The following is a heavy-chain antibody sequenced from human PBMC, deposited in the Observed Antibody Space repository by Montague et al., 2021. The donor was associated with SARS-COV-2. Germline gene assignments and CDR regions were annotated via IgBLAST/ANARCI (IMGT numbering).Heavy chain of an antibody. J-gene: IGHJ3*02. CDR3: ARGSGWMGNAFDI. D-gene: IGHD6-19*01. V-gene: IGHV4-59*01. CDR2: IYYSGST. CDR1: GGSISSYY. Sequence: SETLSLTCTVSGGSISSYYWSWIRQPPGKGLEWIGYIYYSGSTNYNPSLKSRVTISVDTSKNQFSLKLSSVTAADAAVYYCARGSGWMGNAFDIWGQGTMVAVSS.